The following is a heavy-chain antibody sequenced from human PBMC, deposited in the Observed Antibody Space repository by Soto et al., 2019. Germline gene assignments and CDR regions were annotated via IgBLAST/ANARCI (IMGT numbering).Heavy chain of an antibody. Sequence: PGGSLRLSCAASGFTFSSYAMSWVRQAPGKGLEWVSSISGSGSSTYYADSVKGRFTISRDNSKNTLYLQMNSLRAEDTAVYYCTFYSGWPGYGMDVWGQGNTVTVSS. V-gene: IGHV3-23*01. J-gene: IGHJ6*02. CDR2: ISGSGSST. CDR3: TFYSGWPGYGMDV. D-gene: IGHD2-21*01. CDR1: GFTFSSYA.